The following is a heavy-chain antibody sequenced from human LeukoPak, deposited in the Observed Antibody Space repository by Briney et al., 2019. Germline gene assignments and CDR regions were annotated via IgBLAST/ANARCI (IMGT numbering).Heavy chain of an antibody. Sequence: GGSLRLSCAASGFTFSTYAMTWVRQAPGQGLEWVSDIRSDSDLTYYADSVKGRFTISRDNSKNTLYLQMNSLRAEDTAVYHCARHLSSPPSSSGWFRAFDYWGQGTLVTVSS. D-gene: IGHD6-19*01. J-gene: IGHJ4*02. V-gene: IGHV3-23*01. CDR1: GFTFSTYA. CDR3: ARHLSSPPSSSGWFRAFDY. CDR2: IRSDSDLT.